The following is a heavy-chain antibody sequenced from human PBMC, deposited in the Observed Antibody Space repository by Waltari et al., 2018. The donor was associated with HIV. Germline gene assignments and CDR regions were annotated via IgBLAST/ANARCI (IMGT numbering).Heavy chain of an antibody. Sequence: QVQLQESGPGLVKPSETLSLTCTVSGGSFSTYYWSWIRQPPGKGLEWMWYIYYNGGTKYNPSLKNSVTMTIDTSKTQFSLELSSVTTADTAIYYCARDFYGSGIGLSRGRRYFDPWGQGALVTVSS. J-gene: IGHJ5*02. CDR2: IYYNGGT. CDR1: GGSFSTYY. CDR3: ARDFYGSGIGLSRGRRYFDP. V-gene: IGHV4-59*01. D-gene: IGHD3-10*01.